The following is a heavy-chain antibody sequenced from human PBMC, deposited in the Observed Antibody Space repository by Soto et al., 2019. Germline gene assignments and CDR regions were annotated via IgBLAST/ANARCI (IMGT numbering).Heavy chain of an antibody. Sequence: ASVKVSCKASGYTFTSYGISWVRQAPGQGLEWMGWTSAYNGNTNYAQKLQGRVTMTTDTSTSTAYMELRSLRSDDTAVYYCARDVGYYYDSSGYYPFDYWGQGTLVTVSS. V-gene: IGHV1-18*01. CDR2: TSAYNGNT. CDR1: GYTFTSYG. J-gene: IGHJ4*02. D-gene: IGHD3-22*01. CDR3: ARDVGYYYDSSGYYPFDY.